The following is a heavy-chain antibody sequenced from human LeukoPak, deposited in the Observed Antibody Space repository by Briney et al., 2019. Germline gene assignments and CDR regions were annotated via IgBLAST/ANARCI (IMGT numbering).Heavy chain of an antibody. J-gene: IGHJ6*03. D-gene: IGHD3-10*01. Sequence: GASVKVSCKASGGTFSNYAISWVRQAPGQGLEWMGGIIPIFGTANYAQKFQGRVTMTRDTSTNTVYMELSSLRSEDTAVYYCARGPSITMVRGGQWYYYMDVWGKGTTVTISS. CDR2: IIPIFGTA. CDR1: GGTFSNYA. CDR3: ARGPSITMVRGGQWYYYMDV. V-gene: IGHV1-69*05.